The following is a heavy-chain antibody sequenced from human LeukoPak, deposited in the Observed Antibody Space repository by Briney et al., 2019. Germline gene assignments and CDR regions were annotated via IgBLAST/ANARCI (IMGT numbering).Heavy chain of an antibody. CDR1: GGSISRSRYS. V-gene: IGHV4-39*01. D-gene: IGHD2-2*01. J-gene: IGHJ4*02. CDR2: IAYGGTT. CDR3: ARHGAQLLYYFDY. Sequence: SETLSLTCTVSGGSISRSRYSWSWIRQPPGKGLEWIGSIAYGGTTYYNPSLKSRVTISVDTSNNQLSLKLRSVTAADTALYYCARHGAQLLYYFDYWGQGTLVTVSS.